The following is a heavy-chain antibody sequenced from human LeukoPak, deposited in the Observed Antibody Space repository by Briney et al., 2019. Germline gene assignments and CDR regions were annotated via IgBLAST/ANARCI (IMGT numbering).Heavy chain of an antibody. CDR1: GDSITGYY. CDR2: INASGTT. V-gene: IGHV4-4*07. J-gene: IGHJ5*01. D-gene: IGHD5-12*01. Sequence: SETLSLTCTVSGDSITGYYWTWIRQPAGKGLEWIGRINASGTTRYNPSLKSRLAMSVDTSKNQFSLKLTSVTAADTAVYFCTRGLAAAYDYNWFDSWGQGTLVTVSS. CDR3: TRGLAAAYDYNWFDS.